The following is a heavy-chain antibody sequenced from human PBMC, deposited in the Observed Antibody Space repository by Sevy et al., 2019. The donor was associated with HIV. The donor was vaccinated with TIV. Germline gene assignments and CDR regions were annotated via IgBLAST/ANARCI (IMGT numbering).Heavy chain of an antibody. Sequence: GGPLRLPCEGSGLPFSHAWLTWAPKAPEKGREWVGRIKRKTAGGTTDYSEPVKGRLTISRDDSETTMYLQMNSLKTEDTAVYYCTNEVYGDLSYGMDVWGQGTTVTVSS. CDR1: GLPFSHAW. CDR3: TNEVYGDLSYGMDV. CDR2: IKRKTAGGTT. D-gene: IGHD4-17*01. V-gene: IGHV3-15*05. J-gene: IGHJ6*02.